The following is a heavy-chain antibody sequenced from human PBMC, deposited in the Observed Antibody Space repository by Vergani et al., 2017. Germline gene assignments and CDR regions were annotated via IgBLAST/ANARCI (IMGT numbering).Heavy chain of an antibody. D-gene: IGHD1-26*01. Sequence: QVQLQQWGAGLLKPSETLSLTCAVYGGSFSGYHWSWIRQPPGKGLEWIGEINHSGSTNYNPSLKSRVTISVDTSKNQFSLKLSSVTAADTAVYYCASNSGSYYNWFDPWGQGTLVTVSS. J-gene: IGHJ5*02. V-gene: IGHV4-34*01. CDR1: GGSFSGYH. CDR3: ASNSGSYYNWFDP. CDR2: INHSGST.